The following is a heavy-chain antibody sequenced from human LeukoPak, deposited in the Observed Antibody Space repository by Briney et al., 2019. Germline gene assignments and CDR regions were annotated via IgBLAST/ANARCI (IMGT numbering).Heavy chain of an antibody. CDR1: GFTLGDHW. CDR3: ARASYSGSYLSGAFDI. V-gene: IGHV3-7*02. CDR2: IKQDGSAK. J-gene: IGHJ3*02. Sequence: GGSLRLSCEAYGFTLGDHWMTWVRQAPGKGLEWVAYIKQDGSAKDYVDSVKGRFTISRDNSKNSLYLQMNSLRAEDTAVFYCARASYSGSYLSGAFDIWGQGTMVTVSS. D-gene: IGHD1-26*01.